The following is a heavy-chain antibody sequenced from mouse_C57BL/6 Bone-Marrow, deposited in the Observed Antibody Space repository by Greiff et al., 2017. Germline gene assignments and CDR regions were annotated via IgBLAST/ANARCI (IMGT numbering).Heavy chain of an antibody. CDR3: ARRGWMDY. V-gene: IGHV1-81*01. CDR1: GYTFTSYD. Sequence: VQLQESGAELARPGASVKLSCKASGYTFTSYDISWVKQRTGQGLECVGEIAPRSGNTYYNEKFKGKATLTADKSSSTAYLELRSLTSEDTAIYICARRGWMDYWGQGTSVTVSS. J-gene: IGHJ4*01. CDR2: IAPRSGNT. D-gene: IGHD2-3*01.